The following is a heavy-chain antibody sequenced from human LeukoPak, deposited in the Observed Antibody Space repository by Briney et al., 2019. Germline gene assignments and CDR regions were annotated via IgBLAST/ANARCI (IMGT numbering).Heavy chain of an antibody. CDR3: ARGIGTSYDSSRDAFDI. D-gene: IGHD3-22*01. Sequence: PSETLSLTCTVSAGSINSGDYYWRWGRQPAGKGLEWIGRIYSPATNYNYNPSLKSRVTISIDTSKNQFSPKLTSVTAADTAVYYCARGIGTSYDSSRDAFDIWGQGTMVTVSS. V-gene: IGHV4-61*02. CDR1: AGSINSGDYY. J-gene: IGHJ3*02. CDR2: IYSPATN.